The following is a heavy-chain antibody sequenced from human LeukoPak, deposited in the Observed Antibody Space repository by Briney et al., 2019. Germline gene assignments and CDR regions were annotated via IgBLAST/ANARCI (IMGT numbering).Heavy chain of an antibody. V-gene: IGHV3-48*04. CDR1: GFTFSSYS. CDR3: TTDGKKTVTGSFDY. Sequence: GGSLRLSCAASGFTFSSYSMNWVRQAPGKGLEWVSYISSSSSTIYYADSVKGRFTISRDNAKNSLYLQMNSLKTEDTAVYYCTTDGKKTVTGSFDYWGQGTLVTVSS. J-gene: IGHJ4*02. D-gene: IGHD3-9*01. CDR2: ISSSSSTI.